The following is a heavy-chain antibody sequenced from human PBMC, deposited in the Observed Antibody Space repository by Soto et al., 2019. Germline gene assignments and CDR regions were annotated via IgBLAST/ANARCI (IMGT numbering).Heavy chain of an antibody. V-gene: IGHV1-24*01. CDR2: FDPEDSET. CDR3: ATLSPPLHAFDI. Sequence: GSSVKDSCKASGYTPTELSMHWLPQAPGKGLEWMGGFDPEDSETIYAQKFQGRFTMTEDKSTDTAYMELSSLRSEDTAVYYCATLSPPLHAFDIWGQGTMVTVS. J-gene: IGHJ3*02. CDR1: GYTPTELS.